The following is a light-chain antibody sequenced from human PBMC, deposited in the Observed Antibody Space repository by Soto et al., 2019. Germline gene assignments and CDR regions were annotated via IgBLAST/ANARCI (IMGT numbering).Light chain of an antibody. CDR2: DAS. V-gene: IGKV3D-20*02. CDR3: QQSNNWPLT. J-gene: IGKJ1*01. Sequence: EIVLTQSPGTLSLSPGERATLSCRASQSVSANYLAWYQQKPGQPPRLLIYDASSRATGIPDRFSGSGSGTGFTLTISSLQSEDFAVYDCQQSNNWPLTFGQGTKVDI. CDR1: QSVSANY.